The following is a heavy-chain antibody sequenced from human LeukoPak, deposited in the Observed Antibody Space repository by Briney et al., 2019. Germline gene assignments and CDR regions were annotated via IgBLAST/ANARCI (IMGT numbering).Heavy chain of an antibody. J-gene: IGHJ5*02. CDR2: IYHSGST. V-gene: IGHV4-30-2*01. CDR3: ARGGGYYDSSGYPRFDP. CDR1: GGSISSGGYS. D-gene: IGHD3-22*01. Sequence: PSETLSLTCAVSGGSISSGGYSWSWIRQPPGKGLEWIGYIYHSGSTYYNPSLKSRVTISVDRSKNQFSLKLSSVTAADTAAYYCARGGGYYDSSGYPRFDPWGQGTLVTVSS.